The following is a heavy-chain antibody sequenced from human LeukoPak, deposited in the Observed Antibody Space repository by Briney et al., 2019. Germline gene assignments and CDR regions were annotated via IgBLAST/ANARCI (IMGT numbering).Heavy chain of an antibody. CDR1: GFTFSSYN. V-gene: IGHV3-48*02. J-gene: IGHJ6*02. D-gene: IGHD4-17*01. Sequence: PGGSLRLSCAASGFTFSSYNMNWVRQAPGKGLEWVSYISSSSSTIYYADSVKGRFTISRDNAKNSLYLQMNSLRDEDTAVYYCARETTTVTTSYYYHGMDAWGQGTTVTVSS. CDR3: ARETTTVTTSYYYHGMDA. CDR2: ISSSSSTI.